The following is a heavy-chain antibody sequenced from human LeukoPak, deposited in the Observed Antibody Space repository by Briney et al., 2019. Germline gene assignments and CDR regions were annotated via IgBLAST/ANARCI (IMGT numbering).Heavy chain of an antibody. D-gene: IGHD3-10*01. V-gene: IGHV7-4-1*02. CDR3: ASGGHITMVRGVSHNY. CDR2: INTNTGNP. CDR1: GYTFTSYA. Sequence: ASVKVSCKASGYTFTSYAMNWVRQAPGQGLEWMGWINTNTGNPTYAQGFTGRFVFSLDTSVSTAYLQISSLKAEDTAVYYCASGGHITMVRGVSHNYWGQGTLVTVSS. J-gene: IGHJ4*02.